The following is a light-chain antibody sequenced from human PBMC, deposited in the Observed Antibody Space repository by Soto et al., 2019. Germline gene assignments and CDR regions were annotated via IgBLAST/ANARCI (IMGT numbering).Light chain of an antibody. V-gene: IGLV2-14*01. CDR1: SSDVGSYNY. CDR3: SSYTKSDTVV. Sequence: QSVLTQPASVSGSPGQSITISCTGTSSDVGSYNYVSWYQQHPDKAPKLMIYDVTYRPSGVSNRFSGSKSGNTASLTISGLLAEDEADYYCSSYTKSDTVVFGGGTKVTVL. J-gene: IGLJ3*02. CDR2: DVT.